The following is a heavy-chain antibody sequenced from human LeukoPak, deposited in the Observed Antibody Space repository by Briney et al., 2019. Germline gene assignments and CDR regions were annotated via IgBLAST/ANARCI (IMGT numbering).Heavy chain of an antibody. CDR1: GFTFNTYA. CDR3: AKDGDSSGYYYGSDFDY. Sequence: GGSLRLSCAASGFTFNTYAMTWVRQAPGKGLEWVSAISSSGGSTYYADSVKGRFTISRDNSKNTLYLQMNSLRAEDTAVYYCAKDGDSSGYYYGSDFDYWGQGTLVTVSS. V-gene: IGHV3-23*01. J-gene: IGHJ4*02. CDR2: ISSSGGST. D-gene: IGHD3-22*01.